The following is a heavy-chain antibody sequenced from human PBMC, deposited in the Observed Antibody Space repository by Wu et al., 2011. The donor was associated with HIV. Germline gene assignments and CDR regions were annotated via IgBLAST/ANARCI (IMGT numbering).Heavy chain of an antibody. Sequence: QVQLVQSGAEVKKSGSSVKVSCKASGGTFSSYAISWARQAPGQGLEWVGRIIAISGIVDISQKFQGRVTMIADRPSSTAYMELTSLTSEDAAMYFCVRDYKGWNDRAPKFDRWGQGTLVTVSS. D-gene: IGHD1-1*01. J-gene: IGHJ5*02. CDR2: IIAISGIV. CDR1: GGTFSSYA. CDR3: VRDYKGWNDRAPKFDR. V-gene: IGHV1-69*04.